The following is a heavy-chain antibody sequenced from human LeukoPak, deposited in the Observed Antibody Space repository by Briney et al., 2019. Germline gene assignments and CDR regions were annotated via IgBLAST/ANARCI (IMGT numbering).Heavy chain of an antibody. V-gene: IGHV4-59*01. D-gene: IGHD2-2*01. CDR1: GGSISSYY. J-gene: IGHJ3*02. Sequence: SETLSLTCTVSGGSISSYYWSWIRQPPGKGLEWIGYIYYSGSTNYNPSLKSRVTISVDTSKNQFSLKLSSVTAEDTAVYYCARAHCSSTSCYAFDIWGQGTMVTVSS. CDR2: IYYSGST. CDR3: ARAHCSSTSCYAFDI.